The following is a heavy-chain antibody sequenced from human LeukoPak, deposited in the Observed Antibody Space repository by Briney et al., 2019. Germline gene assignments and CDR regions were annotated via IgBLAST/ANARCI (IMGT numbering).Heavy chain of an antibody. CDR3: ARVRRSGYRYFYYYYGMDV. J-gene: IGHJ6*02. Sequence: PSETLSLTCTVSGGSISSYYWGWIRQPPGKGLEWIGEINHSGSTNYNPSLKSRVTISVDTSKNQFSLKLSSVTAADTAVYYCARVRRSGYRYFYYYYGMDVWGQGTTVTVSS. CDR1: GGSISSYY. CDR2: INHSGST. D-gene: IGHD3-22*01. V-gene: IGHV4-34*01.